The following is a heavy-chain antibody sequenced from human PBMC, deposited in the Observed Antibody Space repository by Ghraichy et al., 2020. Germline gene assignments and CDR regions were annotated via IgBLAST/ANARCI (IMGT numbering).Heavy chain of an antibody. CDR1: GLTFSSYA. CDR3: AKVMTTVIYYGMDV. CDR2: IGGSGKNT. D-gene: IGHD4-11*01. Sequence: GGSLRLSCVASGLTFSSYAMTWVRQAPGKGLEWVSGIGGSGKNTYYADSVKGRFTISRDNSKNTVDLQMSSLRVEDTATYFCAKVMTTVIYYGMDVWGRGTTVTVTS. V-gene: IGHV3-23*01. J-gene: IGHJ6*02.